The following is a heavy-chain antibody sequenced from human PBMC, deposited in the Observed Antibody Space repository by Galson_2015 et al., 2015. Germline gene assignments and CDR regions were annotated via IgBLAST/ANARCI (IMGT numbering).Heavy chain of an antibody. CDR3: ARAIYFDYDYVWGSYRFTKLFDY. CDR1: GFTFSSYS. J-gene: IGHJ4*02. CDR2: ISSSSSYI. D-gene: IGHD3-16*02. Sequence: SLRLSCAASGFTFSSYSMNWVRQAPGKGLEWVSSISSSSSYIYYADSVKGRFTISRDNAKNSLYLQMNSLRAEDTAVYYCARAIYFDYDYVWGSYRFTKLFDYWGQGTLVTVSS. V-gene: IGHV3-21*04.